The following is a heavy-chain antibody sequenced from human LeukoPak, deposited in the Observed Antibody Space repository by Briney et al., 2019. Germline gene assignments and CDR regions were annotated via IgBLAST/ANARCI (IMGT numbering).Heavy chain of an antibody. CDR2: ISSSGGPI. J-gene: IGHJ4*02. Sequence: GGSLRLSCVASGITFSSYEMNWVRQAPGKGLEWISCISSSGGPIYYADSVKGRFTISRDNAKNSLYLQMNSRRAEDTAVYYCARGFRDTAMFLDYWGQGTLVTVSS. CDR1: GITFSSYE. CDR3: ARGFRDTAMFLDY. D-gene: IGHD5-18*01. V-gene: IGHV3-48*03.